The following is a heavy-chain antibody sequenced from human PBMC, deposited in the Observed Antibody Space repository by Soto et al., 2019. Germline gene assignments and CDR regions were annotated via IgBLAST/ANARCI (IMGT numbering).Heavy chain of an antibody. J-gene: IGHJ5*02. Sequence: SETLSLTCTVSGGSISSYYWSWIRQPPGKGLEWIGYIYYSGSTNYNPSLKSRVTISVDTSKNQFSLKLSSVTAADTAVYYCARSPSYYDFWSGNYNWFDPWGQGTLVTVSS. CDR1: GGSISSYY. CDR2: IYYSGST. V-gene: IGHV4-59*01. CDR3: ARSPSYYDFWSGNYNWFDP. D-gene: IGHD3-3*01.